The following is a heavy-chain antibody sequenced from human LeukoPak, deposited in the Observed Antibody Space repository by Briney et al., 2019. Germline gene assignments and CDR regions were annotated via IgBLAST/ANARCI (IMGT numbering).Heavy chain of an antibody. D-gene: IGHD6-19*01. J-gene: IGHJ4*02. Sequence: AGSLRLSCAASGFTVSSNFMSWVRQAPGKGLEWVSVIYSGGGTYYADSVKGRFTISRDNSKNTVFLQMNRLRAEDTAVYHCARGGTKVGAVAGMLFDSWGQGTLVTVSS. V-gene: IGHV3-66*01. CDR2: IYSGGGT. CDR3: ARGGTKVGAVAGMLFDS. CDR1: GFTVSSNF.